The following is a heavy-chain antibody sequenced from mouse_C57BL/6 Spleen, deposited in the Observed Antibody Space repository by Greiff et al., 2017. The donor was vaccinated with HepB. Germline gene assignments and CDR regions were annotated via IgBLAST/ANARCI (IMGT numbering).Heavy chain of an antibody. Sequence: QVQLQQSGAELVKPGASVKLSCKASGYTFTSYWMHWVKQRPGRGLEWIGRIDPNSGGTKYNEKFKSKATLTVDKPSSTAYMQLSSLTSEDAAVYLCARELVDYYGRSWYFSVWGTGTTVTVSS. CDR3: ARELVDYYGRSWYFSV. CDR1: GYTFTSYW. D-gene: IGHD1-1*01. V-gene: IGHV1-72*01. CDR2: IDPNSGGT. J-gene: IGHJ1*03.